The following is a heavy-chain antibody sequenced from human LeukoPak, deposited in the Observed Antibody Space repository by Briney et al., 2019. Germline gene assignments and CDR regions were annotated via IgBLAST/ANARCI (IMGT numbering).Heavy chain of an antibody. J-gene: IGHJ4*02. CDR3: ASSHIPYYDYVWGSYRLDY. V-gene: IGHV1-69*05. Sequence: SVKVSCKASGGTFSSYAISWVRQAPGQGLERMGGIIPIFGTANYAQKFQGRVTITTDESTSTAYMELSSLRSEDTAVYYCASSHIPYYDYVWGSYRLDYWGQGTLVTVSS. CDR2: IIPIFGTA. D-gene: IGHD3-16*02. CDR1: GGTFSSYA.